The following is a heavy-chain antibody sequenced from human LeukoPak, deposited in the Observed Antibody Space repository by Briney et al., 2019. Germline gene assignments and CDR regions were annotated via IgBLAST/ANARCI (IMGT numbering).Heavy chain of an antibody. J-gene: IGHJ4*02. CDR3: ASLGYCSGGSCYGSFDY. V-gene: IGHV4-30-4*01. Sequence: SETLSLTCTVSGGSISSGDYYWSWIRQPPGKGLEWIGYIYYSGSTYYNPSLKSRVTISVDTSKNQFSLKLRSVTAADTAVYYCASLGYCSGGSCYGSFDYWGQGTLVTVSS. D-gene: IGHD2-15*01. CDR2: IYYSGST. CDR1: GGSISSGDYY.